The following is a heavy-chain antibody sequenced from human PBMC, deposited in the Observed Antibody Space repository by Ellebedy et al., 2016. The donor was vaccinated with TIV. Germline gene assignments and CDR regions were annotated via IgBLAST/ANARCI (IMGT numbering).Heavy chain of an antibody. CDR1: GDSISSGGYY. D-gene: IGHD5-12*01. Sequence: SETLSLXXTVSGDSISSGGYYWNWIRQHPGKSLEWVGYIYHSGTTYYNPSLKSRVTISVDTSKNQFSLKLSSVTAADTAVYYCARISDIVATYNYWGQGTLVTVSS. CDR3: ARISDIVATYNY. V-gene: IGHV4-31*03. J-gene: IGHJ4*02. CDR2: IYHSGTT.